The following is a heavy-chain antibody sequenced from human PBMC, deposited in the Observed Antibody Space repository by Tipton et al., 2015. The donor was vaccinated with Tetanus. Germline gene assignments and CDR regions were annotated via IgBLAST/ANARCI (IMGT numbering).Heavy chain of an antibody. CDR3: AGRGGDFLTGYYDS. D-gene: IGHD3-9*01. J-gene: IGHJ4*02. V-gene: IGHV4-39*01. Sequence: GLVKPSEPLSLTCTVSGDSVRGSRYYWGWVRQPPGKGLEWIGRIYYSGSTSYNPSLKSRVTISVDTSKNQFSLELNSVTAADTAVYYCAGRGGDFLTGYYDSWGQGTLVTVSS. CDR2: IYYSGST. CDR1: GDSVRGSRYY.